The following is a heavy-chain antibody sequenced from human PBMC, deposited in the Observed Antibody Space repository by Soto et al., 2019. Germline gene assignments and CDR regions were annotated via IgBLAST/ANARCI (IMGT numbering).Heavy chain of an antibody. V-gene: IGHV3-64*04. CDR3: FVGDFWSGYFDY. CDR1: GLNFGTYD. D-gene: IGHD3-3*01. CDR2: ISSNGART. Sequence: GGSLRLSCSASGLNFGTYDMHWVRQAPGKGLEYVSGISSNGARTYYADSVRARFTISRDDSKNTLYLQMNSLKTEDTAVYYCFVGDFWSGYFDYWGQGTLVTVSS. J-gene: IGHJ4*02.